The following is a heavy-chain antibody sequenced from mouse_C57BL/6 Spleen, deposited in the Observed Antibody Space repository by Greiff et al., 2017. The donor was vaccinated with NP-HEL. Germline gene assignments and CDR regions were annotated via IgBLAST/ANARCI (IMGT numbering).Heavy chain of an antibody. CDR2: IWGVGRT. J-gene: IGHJ4*01. CDR1: GFSLTSYG. V-gene: IGHV2-6*01. CDR3: ARSDSSGYAMDY. D-gene: IGHD3-2*01. Sequence: QVQLKESGPGLVAPSPSLSITCTVSGFSLTSYGVDWVRPSPGKGLEWLGVIWGVGRTNYTSALKSRLSISKDNSKSQVFLKMNSLQTDDTAMYYCARSDSSGYAMDYWGQGTSVTVSS.